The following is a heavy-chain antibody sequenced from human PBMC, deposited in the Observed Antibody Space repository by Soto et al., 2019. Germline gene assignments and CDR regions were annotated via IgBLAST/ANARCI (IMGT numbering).Heavy chain of an antibody. J-gene: IGHJ4*02. CDR1: GFTFSAQY. V-gene: IGHV3-11*01. CDR2: ISGDATIT. D-gene: IGHD3-10*01. Sequence: GGSLRLSCAASGFTFSAQYMTWIRQAPGKGLEWVSKISGDATITYYADSVKGRFTVSRDNAKKSLYLQMNSLRAEDTAIYYCATDPYYYASGFWGQGTLVTVSS. CDR3: ATDPYYYASGF.